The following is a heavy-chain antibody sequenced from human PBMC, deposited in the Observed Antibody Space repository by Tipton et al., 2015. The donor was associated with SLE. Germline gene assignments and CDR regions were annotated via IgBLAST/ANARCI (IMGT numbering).Heavy chain of an antibody. J-gene: IGHJ2*01. Sequence: TLSLTCAVSGYSISSGYYWGWIRQPPGKGLEWIGSIYHSGSTNYNPSLKSRVTISVDKSKNQFSLKLSSVTAADTAVYYCARGYCSGGSCSYWYFDLWGRGTLVTVSS. D-gene: IGHD2-15*01. CDR2: IYHSGST. CDR1: GYSISSGYY. V-gene: IGHV4-38-2*01. CDR3: ARGYCSGGSCSYWYFDL.